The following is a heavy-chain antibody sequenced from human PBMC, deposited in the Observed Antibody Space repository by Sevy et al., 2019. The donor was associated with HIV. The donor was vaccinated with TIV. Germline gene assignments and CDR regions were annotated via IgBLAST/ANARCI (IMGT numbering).Heavy chain of an antibody. D-gene: IGHD6-19*01. CDR3: ARGIVSSGWYPDAFDI. J-gene: IGHJ3*02. CDR1: GGSISSYY. CDR2: IYTSGST. V-gene: IGHV4-4*07. Sequence: SETLSLTCTVSGGSISSYYWSWIRQPAGKGLEWIGRIYTSGSTNYNPSLKSRVTMSVDTSKNQFSLKLGSVTAADTAVYYCARGIVSSGWYPDAFDIWGQGTMVTVSS.